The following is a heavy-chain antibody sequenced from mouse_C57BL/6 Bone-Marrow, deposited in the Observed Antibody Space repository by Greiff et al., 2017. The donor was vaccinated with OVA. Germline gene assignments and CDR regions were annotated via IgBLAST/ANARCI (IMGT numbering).Heavy chain of an antibody. D-gene: IGHD1-1*01. J-gene: IGHJ1*03. CDR2: IYPGSGNT. V-gene: IGHV1-76*01. CDR3: ASIYYYGSWYFDV. Sequence: QVQLQQSGAELVRPGASVKLSCKASGYTFTDYYINWVKQRPGQGLEWIARIYPGSGNTYYNEKFKGKATLTAEKSSSTAYMQLSSLTSEDSAVYVCASIYYYGSWYFDVWGTGTTVTVSS. CDR1: GYTFTDYY.